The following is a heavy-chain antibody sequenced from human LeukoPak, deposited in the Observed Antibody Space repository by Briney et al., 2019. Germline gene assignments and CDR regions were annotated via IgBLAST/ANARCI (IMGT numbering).Heavy chain of an antibody. J-gene: IGHJ4*02. CDR2: IWLYGSYK. Sequence: GESLRLSCAASGFTFSNYGMHWVRRAPGKGLDWVSVIWLYGSYKYYADSEKGRFTITRDNSKKKLYLQVNRLRAEDTAVYYCAKVVQYTASTGTGLDYWGQGTLVTVSS. V-gene: IGHV3-33*06. CDR3: AKVVQYTASTGTGLDY. CDR1: GFTFSNYG. D-gene: IGHD5-18*01.